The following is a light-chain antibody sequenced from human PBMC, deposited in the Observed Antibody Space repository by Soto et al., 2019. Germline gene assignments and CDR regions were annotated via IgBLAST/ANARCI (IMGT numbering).Light chain of an antibody. CDR2: DAS. J-gene: IGKJ1*01. CDR1: QSISSW. Sequence: DIHMTRSPSTLSSSVLDRFTITCRASQSISSWLAWYQQKPGKAPKLLIYDASSLESGVPSRFSGSGSGTDFTLTISCLQSEDFATYYCQQYYSYPQTFGQGTKV. CDR3: QQYYSYPQT. V-gene: IGKV1-5*01.